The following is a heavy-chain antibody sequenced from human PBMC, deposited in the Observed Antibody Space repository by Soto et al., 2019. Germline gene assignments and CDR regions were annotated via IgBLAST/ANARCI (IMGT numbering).Heavy chain of an antibody. Sequence: PGESLKISCKASGYSFSTYRIGWVRQMPGKGLDWMGVIYPGDSDSRYNPSFQGHVTISADKSISTAYLQWSSLRASDSAIYYCARHASSRTSNYDYYAVDVWGLGTTVTVSS. J-gene: IGHJ6*02. V-gene: IGHV5-51*01. D-gene: IGHD4-4*01. CDR1: GYSFSTYR. CDR2: IYPGDSDS. CDR3: ARHASSRTSNYDYYAVDV.